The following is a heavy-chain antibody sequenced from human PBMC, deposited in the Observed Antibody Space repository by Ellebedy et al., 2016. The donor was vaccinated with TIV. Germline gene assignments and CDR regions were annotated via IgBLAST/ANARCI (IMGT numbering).Heavy chain of an antibody. J-gene: IGHJ6*03. D-gene: IGHD2-21*02. Sequence: GGSLRLXXVASGFTISNYTMTWVRQAPGKGLQWVSAINFSSRYKDYPDSLQGRFTISRDNTKNTLYLQMTSLRAEDTAVYYCAKAPTAIFAHFYYYYYYMDVWGKGTTVTVSS. CDR2: INFSSRYK. CDR3: AKAPTAIFAHFYYYYYYMDV. CDR1: GFTISNYT. V-gene: IGHV3-23*01.